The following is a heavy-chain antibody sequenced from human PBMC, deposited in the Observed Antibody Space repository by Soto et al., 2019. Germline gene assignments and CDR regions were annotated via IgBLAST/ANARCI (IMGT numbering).Heavy chain of an antibody. V-gene: IGHV3-21*01. CDR1: GFTFSSYS. Sequence: EVQLVESGGGLVKPGGSLRLSCAASGFTFSSYSMNWVRQAPGKGLEWVSSISSSSSYIYYADSVKGRFTISRDNAKNSLYLQMNSLRAEDTAVYYCAREGYCSGGSGYGMDVWGQGTTVTVSS. CDR3: AREGYCSGGSGYGMDV. CDR2: ISSSSSYI. J-gene: IGHJ6*02. D-gene: IGHD2-15*01.